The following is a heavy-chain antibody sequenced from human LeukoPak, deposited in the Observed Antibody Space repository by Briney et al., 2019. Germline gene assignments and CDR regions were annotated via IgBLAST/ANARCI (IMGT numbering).Heavy chain of an antibody. CDR2: ILYSGST. CDR1: GGSISNFY. V-gene: IGHV4-59*01. J-gene: IGHJ4*02. Sequence: PSETLSLTCTVSGGSISNFYWSWIRQPPGKGLECLGYILYSGSTNYNPSLKSRVTISIDTSKNQFSLRVSSVTAADTAVYYCARVTYGSGSYYFGIFDYWGQGTLVTVSS. D-gene: IGHD3-10*01. CDR3: ARVTYGSGSYYFGIFDY.